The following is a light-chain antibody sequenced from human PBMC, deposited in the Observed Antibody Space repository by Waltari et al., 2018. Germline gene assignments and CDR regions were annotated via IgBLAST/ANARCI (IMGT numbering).Light chain of an antibody. CDR3: MEARQTPT. CDR1: QSLLHSDGYNS. V-gene: IGKV2-28*01. Sequence: DIVMTQSPLSLSVTPGEPASISCRSSQSLLHSDGYNSLDWYLQKPGQSPQLLIYLASNRPAGGPDRVSGSGSGTDFTLKISGVEAEDVGVYYCMEARQTPTFGQGTKVEIK. CDR2: LAS. J-gene: IGKJ1*01.